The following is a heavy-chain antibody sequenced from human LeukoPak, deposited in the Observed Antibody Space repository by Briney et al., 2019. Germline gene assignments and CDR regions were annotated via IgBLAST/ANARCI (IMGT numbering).Heavy chain of an antibody. CDR3: ARDSSDFDY. Sequence: PGGSLRLSCAASGFTFNVYSMNWFRQAPGKGLEWVSSISSNSKYIYYADSMRGRFTVSRDNAKNSLFLQLNSLRAEDTAVYYCARDSSDFDYWGQGTLVTVSS. D-gene: IGHD3-22*01. CDR1: GFTFNVYS. CDR2: ISSNSKYI. V-gene: IGHV3-21*01. J-gene: IGHJ4*02.